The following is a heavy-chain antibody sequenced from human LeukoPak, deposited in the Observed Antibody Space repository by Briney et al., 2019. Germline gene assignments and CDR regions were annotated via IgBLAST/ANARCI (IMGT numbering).Heavy chain of an antibody. Sequence: PSETLSLTCTVSGGSISSYYWSWIRQPPGKGLEWIGYIYYSGSTNYNPSLKSRVTISVDTSKNQFSLKLSSVTAADTAVYYCATTGYDSSGDRDYWGQGTLVTVSS. D-gene: IGHD3-22*01. CDR1: GGSISSYY. J-gene: IGHJ4*02. V-gene: IGHV4-59*12. CDR2: IYYSGST. CDR3: ATTGYDSSGDRDY.